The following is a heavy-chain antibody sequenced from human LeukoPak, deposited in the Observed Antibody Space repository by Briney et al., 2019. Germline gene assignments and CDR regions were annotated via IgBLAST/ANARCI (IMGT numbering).Heavy chain of an antibody. Sequence: ASVKVSCKASGYTFSSYHVHWVRQAPGHGLEWMGWINPNTGGTTYAQKFQGRVTMTRDTSISTAYMELSRLRSDDTAVYYCARDYHDSSGHTYYFDNWGQGTLVTVSS. CDR1: GYTFSSYH. J-gene: IGHJ4*02. CDR2: INPNTGGT. V-gene: IGHV1-2*02. D-gene: IGHD3-22*01. CDR3: ARDYHDSSGHTYYFDN.